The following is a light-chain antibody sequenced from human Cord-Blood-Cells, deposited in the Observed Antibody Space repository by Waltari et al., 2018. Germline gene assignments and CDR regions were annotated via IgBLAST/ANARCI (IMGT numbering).Light chain of an antibody. CDR2: DVS. CDR1: SSDVGGYNY. V-gene: IGLV2-14*03. Sequence: QSALTQPASVSGSPGQSITISCTGTSSDVGGYNYVSWYQQHPGKAPKLMRYDVSNRPAGVSNRFSGSKSGNTASLTISGLQAEDEADYYCSSYTSSSTWVFGGGTKLTVL. J-gene: IGLJ3*02. CDR3: SSYTSSSTWV.